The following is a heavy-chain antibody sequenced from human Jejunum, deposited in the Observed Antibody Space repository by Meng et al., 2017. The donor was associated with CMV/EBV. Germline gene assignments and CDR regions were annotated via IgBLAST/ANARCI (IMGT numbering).Heavy chain of an antibody. D-gene: IGHD3-22*01. CDR2: IYAGGGT. J-gene: IGHJ4*02. Sequence: GFTVISNYMSWVRQAPGKGLEWVSVIYAGGGTYYVDSVKGRFAISRDNSKNTLFLQMNSLRAEDTAIYYCARRYYYDSSGYYLDYWGQGTLVTVSS. CDR3: ARRYYYDSSGYYLDY. V-gene: IGHV3-66*02. CDR1: GFTVISNY.